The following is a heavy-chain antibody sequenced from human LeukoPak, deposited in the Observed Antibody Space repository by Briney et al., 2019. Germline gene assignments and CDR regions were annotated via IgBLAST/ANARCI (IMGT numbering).Heavy chain of an antibody. CDR3: ATDRGWRTSGYYLYYFEY. Sequence: GGSLRLSCAASGFIFTNYFMSWVRQAPGKGLEWVASIKHDGSEKYYVDSVRGRFTVSRDNTMNSLYLQMSSLRAEDTAVYYCATDRGWRTSGYYLYYFEYWGQGTLVTYSS. J-gene: IGHJ4*02. CDR2: IKHDGSEK. D-gene: IGHD3-3*01. V-gene: IGHV3-7*01. CDR1: GFIFTNYF.